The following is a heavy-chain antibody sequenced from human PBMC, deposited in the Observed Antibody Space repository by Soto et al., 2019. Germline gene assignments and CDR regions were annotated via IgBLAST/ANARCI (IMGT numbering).Heavy chain of an antibody. CDR2: MNPNSGNT. CDR3: AREPSYQMGV. J-gene: IGHJ6*02. CDR1: GYSFTSYD. V-gene: IGHV1-8*01. Sequence: QVQLAQSGAEVKKPGASVKVSCKASGYSFTSYDINWVRQATGQGLEWMGWMNPNSGNTGYAQKFQGRVTRARNTSMSTAYMELSSLRSEYTAVDYWAREPSYQMGVGGQGTTVTVSS. D-gene: IGHD2-2*01.